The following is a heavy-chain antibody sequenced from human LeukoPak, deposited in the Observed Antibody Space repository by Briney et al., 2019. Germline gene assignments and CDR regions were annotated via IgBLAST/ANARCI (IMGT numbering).Heavy chain of an antibody. D-gene: IGHD3-9*01. V-gene: IGHV4-39*01. J-gene: IGHJ4*02. CDR2: IYYSGST. Sequence: SETLSLTCAVYGGSFSGYYWGWIRQPPGKGLEWIGSIYYSGSTYYNPSLKSRVTISVDTSKNQFSLKLSSVTAADTAVYYCATTLEYYDILTGYSSLGFDYWGQGTLVTVSS. CDR3: ATTLEYYDILTGYSSLGFDY. CDR1: GGSFSGYY.